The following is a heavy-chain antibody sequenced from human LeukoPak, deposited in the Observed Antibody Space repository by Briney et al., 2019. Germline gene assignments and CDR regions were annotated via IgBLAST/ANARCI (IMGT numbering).Heavy chain of an antibody. CDR3: AKDLRGYGDEPGYYYYYGMDV. Sequence: GGSLRLSCTASGFSFSNYAMSWVRQTPGKGLEWVSTISGSDGSTNYADSVKGRFTISRDNSKNTLYLQMNSLRAEDTAVYYCAKDLRGYGDEPGYYYYYGMDVWGQGTTVTVSS. J-gene: IGHJ6*02. V-gene: IGHV3-23*01. CDR1: GFSFSNYA. CDR2: ISGSDGST. D-gene: IGHD4-17*01.